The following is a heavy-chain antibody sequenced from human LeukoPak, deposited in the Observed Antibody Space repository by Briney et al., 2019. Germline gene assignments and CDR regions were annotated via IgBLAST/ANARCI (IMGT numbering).Heavy chain of an antibody. CDR1: GYSFTSYW. CDR2: IYPGDSDT. CDR3: ARRPPGIAVAGTLRGRSGY. J-gene: IGHJ4*02. D-gene: IGHD6-19*01. V-gene: IGHV5-51*01. Sequence: GESLKISCKGSGYSFTSYWIGWVRQMPGKGLEWMGIIYPGDSDTRYSPSFQGQVTISADKSISTAYLQWSSLKASDTAMYYCARRPPGIAVAGTLRGRSGYWGQGTLVTVSS.